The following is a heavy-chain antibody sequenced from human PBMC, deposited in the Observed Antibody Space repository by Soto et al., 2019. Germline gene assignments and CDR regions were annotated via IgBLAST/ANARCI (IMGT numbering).Heavy chain of an antibody. J-gene: IGHJ3*02. D-gene: IGHD1-7*01. CDR1: GGTFSSYA. V-gene: IGHV1-69*13. Sequence: SVKVSCRASGGTFSSYAISWVRQAPGQGLEWMGGIIPIFGTANYAQKFQGRVTITADESTSTAYMELSSLRSEDTAVYYCARKLNVDHDDAFDIWSQGTMVTVSS. CDR3: ARKLNVDHDDAFDI. CDR2: IIPIFGTA.